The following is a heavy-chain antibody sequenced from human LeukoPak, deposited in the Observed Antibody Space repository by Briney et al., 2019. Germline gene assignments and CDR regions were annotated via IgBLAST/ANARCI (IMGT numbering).Heavy chain of an antibody. D-gene: IGHD5-24*01. V-gene: IGHV4-39*01. Sequence: SETLSLTCTVSGGSISSSSYYWGWIRQPPGEGLEWIGSIYYSGSTYYNPSLKSRVTISVDTSKNQFSLKLSSVTAADTAVYYCARSNYAYTYYYYYMDVWGKGTTVTVSS. CDR1: GGSISSSSYY. J-gene: IGHJ6*03. CDR2: IYYSGST. CDR3: ARSNYAYTYYYYYMDV.